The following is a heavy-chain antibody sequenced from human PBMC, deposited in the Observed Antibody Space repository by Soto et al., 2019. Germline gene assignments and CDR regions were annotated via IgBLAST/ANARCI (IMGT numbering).Heavy chain of an antibody. Sequence: ASVKVSCKASGFTFTSYGISWVRQAPGQGLEWMGWISAYNGHTDYAQKLQGRVTMTTDTSTTTAYMEVRSLRSDDTAVYYCARDKLQYYYRSGYSVKHDYWGQGTLVTVSS. CDR2: ISAYNGHT. D-gene: IGHD3-22*01. CDR3: ARDKLQYYYRSGYSVKHDY. CDR1: GFTFTSYG. J-gene: IGHJ4*02. V-gene: IGHV1-18*01.